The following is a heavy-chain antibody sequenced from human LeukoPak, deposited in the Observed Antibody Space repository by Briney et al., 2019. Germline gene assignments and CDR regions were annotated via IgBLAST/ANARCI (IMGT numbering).Heavy chain of an antibody. Sequence: SETLSLSCTVSGASISSYYWSWIRQPPGKGLEWIGYIYYSGSTNYNPSLKSRVTISVDTSKNQFSLKLNSVTAADTAVYYCARSRSSSWFLFDYWGQGTLVTVSS. D-gene: IGHD6-13*01. CDR1: GASISSYY. CDR2: IYYSGST. CDR3: ARSRSSSWFLFDY. V-gene: IGHV4-59*01. J-gene: IGHJ4*02.